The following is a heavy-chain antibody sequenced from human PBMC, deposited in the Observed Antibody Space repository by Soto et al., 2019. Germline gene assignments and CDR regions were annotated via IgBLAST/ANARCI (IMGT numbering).Heavy chain of an antibody. V-gene: IGHV3-30-3*01. D-gene: IGHD3-10*01. CDR2: ISYDGSNK. J-gene: IGHJ6*02. CDR1: GFTFSSYA. Sequence: PGGSLRLSCAASGFTFSSYAMHWVRQAPGKGLEWVAVISYDGSNKYYADSVKGRFTISRDNSKNTLYLQMNSLRAEDTAVYYCSKDVGASYYYCYGMDVWGQGTTVTVSS. CDR3: SKDVGASYYYCYGMDV.